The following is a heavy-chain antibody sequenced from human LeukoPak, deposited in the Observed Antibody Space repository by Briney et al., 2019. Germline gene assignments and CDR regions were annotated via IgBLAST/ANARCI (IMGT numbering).Heavy chain of an antibody. V-gene: IGHV3-33*01. CDR2: IWYDGRNK. J-gene: IGHJ4*02. Sequence: GGSLRLSCAASGFTFTSYGMHWVRQAPGKGLEWVAVIWYDGRNKYYVDSVKGRFTISRDNSKNTVYLQMNSLRAEDTAVYFCARDLSIAVFDYWSQGTLVTVSS. CDR1: GFTFTSYG. D-gene: IGHD6-19*01. CDR3: ARDLSIAVFDY.